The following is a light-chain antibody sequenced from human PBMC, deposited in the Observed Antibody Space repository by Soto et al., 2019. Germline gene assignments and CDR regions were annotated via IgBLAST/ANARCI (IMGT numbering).Light chain of an antibody. V-gene: IGKV3-15*01. CDR2: GAS. CDR3: QTYDSWPL. CDR1: QSVSSN. Sequence: EILLTQSPATLSVSPGERGTLSCWASQSVSSNLAWYQQKPGQAPRLLIYGASTRATGIPARLSGSGSGTEFTLTISGLQSEGFAVYYCQTYDSWPLFGQGTRLEIK. J-gene: IGKJ5*01.